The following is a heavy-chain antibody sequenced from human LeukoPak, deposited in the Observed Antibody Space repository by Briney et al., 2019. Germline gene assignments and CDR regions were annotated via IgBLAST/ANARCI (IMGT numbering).Heavy chain of an antibody. CDR2: ISWNSGSI. Sequence: GGSLRLSCAASGFTFDDYAMHWVRQAPGKGLEWASGISWNSGSIGYADSVKGRFTISRDNSKNTLYLQMNSLRAEDTAVYYCAKSFVVVVDGVDYWGQGTLVTVSS. V-gene: IGHV3-9*01. CDR1: GFTFDDYA. J-gene: IGHJ4*02. CDR3: AKSFVVVVDGVDY. D-gene: IGHD2-15*01.